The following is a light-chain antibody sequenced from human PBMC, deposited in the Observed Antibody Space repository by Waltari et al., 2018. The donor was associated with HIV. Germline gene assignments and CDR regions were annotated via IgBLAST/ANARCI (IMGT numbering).Light chain of an antibody. Sequence: EIVLTQSPVTLSLSPGERATLSCRASQSISSYLAWYQQKPGQPPRLLIYDASNRATGIPARFSGSGSGTDFTLTISSLEPEDFAVYYCQQRNTWPPTFGQGTKVEIK. CDR1: QSISSY. V-gene: IGKV3-11*01. J-gene: IGKJ1*01. CDR3: QQRNTWPPT. CDR2: DAS.